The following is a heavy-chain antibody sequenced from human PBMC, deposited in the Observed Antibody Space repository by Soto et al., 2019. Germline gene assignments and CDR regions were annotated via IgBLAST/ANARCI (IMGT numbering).Heavy chain of an antibody. CDR2: IKQDGSEK. Sequence: EVHLVESGGGLVQPGGSLRLSCAASGSTFSSYWMSWVRQAPGKGLEWVAKIKQDGSEKYYVDSVKGRFTISRDNAKKSVYLQMNSLRVEETDVYYCAVSGWAVHFDYWGQGTRVTVSS. J-gene: IGHJ4*02. V-gene: IGHV3-7*01. CDR3: AVSGWAVHFDY. D-gene: IGHD6-19*01. CDR1: GSTFSSYW.